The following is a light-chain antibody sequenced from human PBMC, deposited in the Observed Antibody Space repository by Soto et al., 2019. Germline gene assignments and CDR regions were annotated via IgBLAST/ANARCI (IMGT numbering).Light chain of an antibody. V-gene: IGLV2-14*03. CDR2: DVN. J-gene: IGLJ2*01. Sequence: QSVLTQPASVSGSPGQSITISCTGTSSDVGGYDYVSWYQQHPGKAPRLMIYDVNNRPSGVSNRFSGSKSGNTASLTISGLRAEDEADYYCNSYSTSSTPLVFGGGTQLTVL. CDR1: SSDVGGYDY. CDR3: NSYSTSSTPLV.